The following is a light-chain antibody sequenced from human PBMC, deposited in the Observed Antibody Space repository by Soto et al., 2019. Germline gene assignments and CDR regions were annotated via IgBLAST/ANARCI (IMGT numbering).Light chain of an antibody. CDR2: EVS. CDR3: ASYTIKTTYV. J-gene: IGLJ1*01. Sequence: QAVLTQPASVSGSPWQSITLSCAGTNVDVGGYNYVSWYQHHPGKAPKLLIFEVSNRPSGVSNRFSGSKSANTASLTTSGLQSEDEADYYCASYTIKTTYVFGSGTKVTVL. V-gene: IGLV2-14*01. CDR1: NVDVGGYNY.